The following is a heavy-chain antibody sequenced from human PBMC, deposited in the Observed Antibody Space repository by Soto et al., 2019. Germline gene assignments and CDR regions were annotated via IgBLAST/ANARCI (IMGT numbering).Heavy chain of an antibody. CDR1: GGTFSTYA. CDR2: IIPIFGTT. CDR3: ARDRWDIVVVPAARPYYYGMDV. Sequence: GASVKVSCKASGGTFSTYAISWVRQAPGQGLAWMGGIIPIFGTTKYAQKFQGRVTITADESTSTAYMELSSLRSEDTAVYYCARDRWDIVVVPAARPYYYGMDVWGQGTTVTVSS. V-gene: IGHV1-69*13. D-gene: IGHD2-2*01. J-gene: IGHJ6*02.